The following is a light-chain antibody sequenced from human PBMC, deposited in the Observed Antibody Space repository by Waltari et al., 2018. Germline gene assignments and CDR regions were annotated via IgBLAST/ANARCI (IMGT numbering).Light chain of an antibody. CDR3: SSYTSSSTLV. CDR2: EVS. CDR1: SSDVGGYNS. J-gene: IGLJ3*02. Sequence: QSALTQPASVSGSPGQSITISCTGTSSDVGGYNSVSWYQHHPGKAPKLIIYEVSNRPSGVSNRFSGSKSGNTASLTISGLQAEDETDYYCSSYTSSSTLVFGGGTKLTVL. V-gene: IGLV2-14*01.